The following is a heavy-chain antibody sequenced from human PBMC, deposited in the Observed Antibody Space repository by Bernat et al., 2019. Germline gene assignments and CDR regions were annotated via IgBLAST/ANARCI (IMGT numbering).Heavy chain of an antibody. CDR2: IYYSGST. J-gene: IGHJ5*01. D-gene: IGHD1/OR15-1a*01. CDR1: GGSISSSSYY. V-gene: IGHV4-39*01. CDR3: ARLGPKYDWYNPLDS. Sequence: QLHLQESGPGLVKPSETLSLTCTVSGGSISSSSYYWGWIRQPPGKGLEWIGSIYYSGSTYYNPSLKSRVAVSVDTSKNQFSLRLSSVTAADTAVYYCARLGPKYDWYNPLDSWGQGTLVTVS.